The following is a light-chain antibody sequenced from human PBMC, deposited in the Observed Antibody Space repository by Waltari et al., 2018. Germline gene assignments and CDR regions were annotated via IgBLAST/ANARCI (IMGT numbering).Light chain of an antibody. CDR3: QQDSSFST. Sequence: DIQMTQSPSTLSASVGDRVTISCRASRSVGTWLAWYQQKPGKAPKLLIYMASSLDSGGPSRFSGSGSGTDCTLTISSLQPDDFATYSCQQDSSFSTFGQGTKV. V-gene: IGKV1-5*03. CDR2: MAS. CDR1: RSVGTW. J-gene: IGKJ2*01.